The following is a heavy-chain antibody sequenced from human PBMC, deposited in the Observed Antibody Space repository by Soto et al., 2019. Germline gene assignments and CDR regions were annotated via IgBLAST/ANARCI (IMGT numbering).Heavy chain of an antibody. Sequence: SVKVSCKASGGTFSSYAISWVRQAPGQGLEWMGGIIPIFGKANYAQKFQGRVTITADKSTSTAYMELSSLRSEDTAVYYCARVRNYYYSSGYYYVGGYLDYWGQGTLVTVSS. V-gene: IGHV1-69*06. D-gene: IGHD3-22*01. J-gene: IGHJ4*02. CDR2: IIPIFGKA. CDR3: ARVRNYYYSSGYYYVGGYLDY. CDR1: GGTFSSYA.